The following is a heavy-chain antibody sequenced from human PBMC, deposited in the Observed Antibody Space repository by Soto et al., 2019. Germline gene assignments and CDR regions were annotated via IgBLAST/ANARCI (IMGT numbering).Heavy chain of an antibody. CDR1: GATLSSYA. CDR2: IIPIFGTA. V-gene: IGHV1-69*13. D-gene: IGHD2-21*02. CDR3: ACPYNDCWNYYGMDV. Sequence: GDPVRVYRKASGATLSSYAISRVRQAPGQGLEWMGGIIPIFGTANYAQKFQGRVTITADESTSTAYMELSSLRSEDTAVYYFACPYNDCWNYYGMDVWGKGITVTVTS. J-gene: IGHJ6*04.